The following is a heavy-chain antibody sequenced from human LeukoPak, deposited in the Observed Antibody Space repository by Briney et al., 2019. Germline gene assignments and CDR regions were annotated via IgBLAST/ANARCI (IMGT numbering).Heavy chain of an antibody. CDR2: ISGSGGST. CDR3: AKVNSGSYLFYFDY. CDR1: GFTFSSYA. J-gene: IGHJ4*02. D-gene: IGHD1-26*01. V-gene: IGHV3-23*01. Sequence: GGSLRLSCAASGFTFSSYAMSWVRQAPGKGREWVSAISGSGGSTFYADSVKGRFTTSRDNSKNTLYLQMNSLRAEDTALYYCAKVNSGSYLFYFDYWGQGTLATVSS.